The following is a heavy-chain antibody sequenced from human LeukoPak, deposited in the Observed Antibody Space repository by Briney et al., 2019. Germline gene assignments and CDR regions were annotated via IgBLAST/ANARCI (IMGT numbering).Heavy chain of an antibody. CDR3: ARGHAGGSSRYLIWFDP. CDR1: GGSFSGYY. Sequence: PSETLSLTCAVYGGSFSGYYWSWIRQPPGKGLEWIGEINHSGSTNYNPSLKSRVTISVDTSKNQFSLKLSSVTAADTAVYYCARGHAGGSSRYLIWFDPWGQGTLVTVSS. J-gene: IGHJ5*02. V-gene: IGHV4-34*01. D-gene: IGHD6-13*01. CDR2: INHSGST.